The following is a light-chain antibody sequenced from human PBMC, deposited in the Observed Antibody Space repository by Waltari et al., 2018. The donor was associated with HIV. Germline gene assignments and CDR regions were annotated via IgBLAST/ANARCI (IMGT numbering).Light chain of an antibody. CDR1: QTVNNNF. CDR2: GAS. CDR3: QYFTSTPTYT. V-gene: IGKV3-20*02. Sequence: EVVLTQSPATLSLSPGARVSLSCRANQTVNNNFLTWYQQKPGQAPRLLIYGASNRATDIPDRFSGFGSGTDFTRVISTLDPDDSALYFCQYFTSTPTYTFGQGTKLEIK. J-gene: IGKJ2*01.